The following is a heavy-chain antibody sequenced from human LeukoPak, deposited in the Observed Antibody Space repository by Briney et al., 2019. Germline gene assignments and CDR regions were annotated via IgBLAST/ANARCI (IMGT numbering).Heavy chain of an antibody. CDR1: GVSGGSISSYY. J-gene: IGHJ3*02. V-gene: IGHV4-59*08. D-gene: IGHD3-10*01. CDR2: IDYSGST. Sequence: SETLSLTCTVSGVSGGSISSYYWSWIRQPPGKGLECIGYIDYSGSTNYNPSLKSRVTISIDTSKNQFSLKLSSVTAADTAVYYCAKDRSRENYYGSGSPDGFDIWGQGTMVTVSS. CDR3: AKDRSRENYYGSGSPDGFDI.